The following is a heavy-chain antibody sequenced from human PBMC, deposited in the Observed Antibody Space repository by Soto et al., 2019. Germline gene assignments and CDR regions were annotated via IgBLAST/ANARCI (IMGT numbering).Heavy chain of an antibody. CDR2: IDWDDDK. J-gene: IGHJ4*01. CDR3: ARGIIKWNYLAQFPYYSVY. CDR1: GFPLSTSGMC. V-gene: IGHV2-70*01. Sequence: SGPTLVNPTQTLTLTCTFSGFPLSTSGMCVSWIRQPPGKALEWLALIDWDDDKYYSTSLKTRLTISKDTSKNQVVLTMTNMDPADTATYYCARGIIKWNYLAQFPYYSVYWGDVALFTISS. D-gene: IGHD1-7*01.